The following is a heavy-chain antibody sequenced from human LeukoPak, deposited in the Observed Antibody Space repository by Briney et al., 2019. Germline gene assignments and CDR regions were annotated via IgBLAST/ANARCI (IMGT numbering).Heavy chain of an antibody. Sequence: AASVKVSCKASGGTFSSYAISWVRQAPGQGLEWMGGIIPIFGTANYARKFQGRVTITTDESTSTAYMELSSLRSEDTAVYYCARGVRLNPLGRPSYYFDYWGQGTLVTVSS. CDR3: ARGVRLNPLGRPSYYFDY. J-gene: IGHJ4*02. CDR1: GGTFSSYA. CDR2: IIPIFGTA. D-gene: IGHD1-26*01. V-gene: IGHV1-69*05.